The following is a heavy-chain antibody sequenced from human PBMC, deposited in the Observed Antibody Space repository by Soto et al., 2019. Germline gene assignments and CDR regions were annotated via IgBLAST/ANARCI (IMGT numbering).Heavy chain of an antibody. Sequence: PGGSLRLSCAASGFTFSSYSMNWVRQAPGKGLEWVSSISSSSSYIYYADSVKGRFTISRDNAKNSLYLQMTNMDPVDTATYHCAHLRGCSNTSCSAPWFDPWGQGTLVTVSS. CDR3: AHLRGCSNTSCSAPWFDP. V-gene: IGHV3-21*03. D-gene: IGHD2-2*01. J-gene: IGHJ5*02. CDR2: ISSSSSYI. CDR1: GFTFSSYS.